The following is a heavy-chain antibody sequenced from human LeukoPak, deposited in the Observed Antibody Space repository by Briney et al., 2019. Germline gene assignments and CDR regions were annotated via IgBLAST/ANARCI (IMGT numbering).Heavy chain of an antibody. CDR1: GFTFCSYS. CDR3: ARGTEYGWLDP. Sequence: SGGSLRLSCAASGFTFCSYSMNWIRQAPGKGLEWVSSISSSNSYIFYADSVKGRFTISRDNARNSLYLQMNSLRVEDTAVYYCARGTEYGWLDPWGQGTLVTVSS. CDR2: ISSSNSYI. J-gene: IGHJ5*02. V-gene: IGHV3-21*01. D-gene: IGHD2/OR15-2a*01.